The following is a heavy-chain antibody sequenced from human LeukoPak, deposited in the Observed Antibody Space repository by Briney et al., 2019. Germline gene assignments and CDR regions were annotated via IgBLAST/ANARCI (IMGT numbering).Heavy chain of an antibody. Sequence: GGSLRLSCAASGFTFSSYWMHWVRQAPGKGLVWVSRINGDGSSTTYADSVKGRFTISRDNAKNTLYLQMNSLRAEDTAVYYCAREYLGYFDWYNADDAFDIRGQGTMVTVSS. J-gene: IGHJ3*02. CDR3: AREYLGYFDWYNADDAFDI. CDR2: INGDGSST. V-gene: IGHV3-74*01. CDR1: GFTFSSYW. D-gene: IGHD3-9*01.